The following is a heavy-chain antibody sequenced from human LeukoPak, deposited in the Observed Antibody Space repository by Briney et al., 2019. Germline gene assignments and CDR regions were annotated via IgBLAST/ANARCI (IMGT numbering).Heavy chain of an antibody. CDR3: AMVRGVIGDAFDI. D-gene: IGHD3-10*01. V-gene: IGHV5-51*01. J-gene: IGHJ3*02. CDR2: IYPGDSDT. Sequence: GESLKISCKGSGYSFTNYWIGWVRQMPGKGLEWMGIIYPGDSDTRYSPSFQGQATISADKSISTAYLQWSSLKASDTAMYYCAMVRGVIGDAFDIWGQGTMVTVSS. CDR1: GYSFTNYW.